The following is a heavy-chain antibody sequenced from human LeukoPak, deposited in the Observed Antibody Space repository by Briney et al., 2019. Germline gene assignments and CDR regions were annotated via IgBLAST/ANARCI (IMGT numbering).Heavy chain of an antibody. Sequence: GGSLRLSCAASGFTFSSYGMHWVRQAPGKGLEWVAVISYDGSNKYYADSVKGRFTISRDNSKNSLYLQMNSLRAEDTAVYYCARDQYRKYYFDYWGQGILVTVSS. V-gene: IGHV3-30*03. CDR1: GFTFSSYG. CDR3: ARDQYRKYYFDY. D-gene: IGHD6-6*01. J-gene: IGHJ4*02. CDR2: ISYDGSNK.